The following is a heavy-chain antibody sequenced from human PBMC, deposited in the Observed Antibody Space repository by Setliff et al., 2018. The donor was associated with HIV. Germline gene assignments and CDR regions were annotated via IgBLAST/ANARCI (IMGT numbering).Heavy chain of an antibody. D-gene: IGHD3-16*02. CDR1: GPPIGIGSYY. CDR2: ISAGGSS. J-gene: IGHJ4*02. CDR3: SRRKSGSSYRFFNY. Sequence: SGSLSLTCTVSGPPIGIGSYYWTWIRQPAGRGLEWIGHISAGGSSKFNPTLQSRVTLSVDPSNNQFSLNLTSVTAADTAVYYFSRRKSGSSYRFFNYWGLGSLVTVSS. V-gene: IGHV4-61*09.